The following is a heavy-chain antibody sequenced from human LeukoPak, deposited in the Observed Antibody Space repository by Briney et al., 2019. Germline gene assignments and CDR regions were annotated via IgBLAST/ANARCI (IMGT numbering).Heavy chain of an antibody. D-gene: IGHD4-17*01. CDR3: ARGDDYGDYRGLY. CDR1: GYTLTELS. V-gene: IGHV1-18*01. CDR2: ISTYNGNT. Sequence: ASVKVSCKVSGYTLTELSMHWVRQAPGQGLEWMGWISTYNGNTNYAQKLQGRVTMTTDTSTSTAYMELRSLISDDAAVYYCARGDDYGDYRGLYWGQGTLVTVSS. J-gene: IGHJ4*02.